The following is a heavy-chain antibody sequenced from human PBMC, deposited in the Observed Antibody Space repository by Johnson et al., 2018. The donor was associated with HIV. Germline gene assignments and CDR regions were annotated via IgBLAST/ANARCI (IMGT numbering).Heavy chain of an antibody. J-gene: IGHJ3*01. V-gene: IGHV3-64*01. CDR1: GFSFSNYA. CDR2: ISKNGDNT. CDR3: AIPYYYESGAYR. D-gene: IGHD3-22*01. Sequence: VHLVESGGGLVQPGGSLRLSCAASGFSFSNYAIHWVRQAPGKGLEYVSAISKNGDNTYSASFVEGRFTISRDNSKNTLYIQMGSWRSEDMAVYYCAIPYYYESGAYRWGQGTMVTVSS.